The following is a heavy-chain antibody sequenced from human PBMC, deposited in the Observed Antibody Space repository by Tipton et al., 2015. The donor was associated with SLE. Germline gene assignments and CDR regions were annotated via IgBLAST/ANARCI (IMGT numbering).Heavy chain of an antibody. J-gene: IGHJ5*02. CDR3: AREYYDILTGLGP. CDR1: GGSISSSRYY. CDR2: INHSGST. V-gene: IGHV4-30-4*08. Sequence: TLSLTCTVSGGSISSSRYYWSWIRQPPGKGLEWIGEINHSGSTNYNPSLKSRVTISVDTSKNQFSLKLSSVTAADTAVYYCAREYYDILTGLGPWGQGTLVTVSS. D-gene: IGHD3-9*01.